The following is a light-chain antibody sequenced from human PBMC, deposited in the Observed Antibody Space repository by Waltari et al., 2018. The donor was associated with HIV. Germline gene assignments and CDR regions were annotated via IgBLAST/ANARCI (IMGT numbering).Light chain of an antibody. CDR2: KSS. Sequence: DVQMTQSPSTLSAGVGDKVTITCRASQIIDNWLAWYQQKPGKSPKLLIYKSSYLESGVPSRFSGSVSGADFTLIIDGLQPDDFETYYCQKYNSHSYAFGQGTKVDVK. CDR1: QIIDNW. V-gene: IGKV1-5*03. J-gene: IGKJ2*01. CDR3: QKYNSHSYA.